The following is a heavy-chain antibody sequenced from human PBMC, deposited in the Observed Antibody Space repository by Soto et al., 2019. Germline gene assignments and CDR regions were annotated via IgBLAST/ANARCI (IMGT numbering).Heavy chain of an antibody. CDR3: AKDRQPDGLWSFDH. CDR1: GFTFGTYA. V-gene: IGHV3-23*04. D-gene: IGHD2-8*01. Sequence: EVQLVESGGGLVQPGGSLILSCSASGFTFGTYAMSWVRQAPGKGLEWVSGMYGSGGGISYADAVKGRFTISRDNTNNLLYLLMRSLRVEATAVYYCAKDRQPDGLWSFDHWGLGTLVTVSS. CDR2: MYGSGGGI. J-gene: IGHJ4*02.